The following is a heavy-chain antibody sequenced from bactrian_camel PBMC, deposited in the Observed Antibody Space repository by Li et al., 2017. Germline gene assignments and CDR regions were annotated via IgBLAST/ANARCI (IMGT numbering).Heavy chain of an antibody. D-gene: IGHD3*01. CDR2: IYTGEGKA. Sequence: HVQLVESGGGSVQAGGSMTLTCGVSGYTPNNNCIGWFREAPGKTREGVAAIYTGEGKAYYADSVKGRFFISRDNAENTVYLQMNDLKPEDTAMYYCAADEDVYELGVHREWNRYNFRGQGTQVTVS. CDR1: GYTPNNNC. V-gene: IGHV3S1*01. J-gene: IGHJ4*01. CDR3: AADEDVYELGVHREWNRYNF.